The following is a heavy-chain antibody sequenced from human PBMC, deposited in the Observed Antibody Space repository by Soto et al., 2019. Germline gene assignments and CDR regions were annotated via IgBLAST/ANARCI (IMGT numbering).Heavy chain of an antibody. J-gene: IGHJ6*02. V-gene: IGHV1-58*01. CDR2: IGVASGNT. CDR1: GFTFSSSS. Sequence: SVKVSCKASGFTFSSSSVHWVRQARGQRLEWIGWIGVASGNTDYAQKFQERVTITRDMSTSTAYMELSSLRSDDSAVYYCAAPYSSGWFRSFHYYGLDIWGQGTTVTVSS. D-gene: IGHD6-13*01. CDR3: AAPYSSGWFRSFHYYGLDI.